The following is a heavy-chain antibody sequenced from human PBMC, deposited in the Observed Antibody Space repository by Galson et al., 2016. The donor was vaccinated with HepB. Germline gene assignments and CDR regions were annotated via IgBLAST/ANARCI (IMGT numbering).Heavy chain of an antibody. CDR1: GGTFSSFA. V-gene: IGHV1-69*13. CDR3: TRERGGSSYGAWFDP. J-gene: IGHJ5*02. CDR2: TIPMFGKA. D-gene: IGHD5-12*01. Sequence: SVKVSCKASGGTFSSFAIYWVRQAPGQGLESMGGTIPMFGKANYAQKFQGRVTITADESTSTVYMELRNLRSDDTGVYYCTRERGGSSYGAWFDPWGQGTLVTVSS.